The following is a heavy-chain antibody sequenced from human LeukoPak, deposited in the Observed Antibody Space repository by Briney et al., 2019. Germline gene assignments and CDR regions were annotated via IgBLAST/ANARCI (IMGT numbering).Heavy chain of an antibody. J-gene: IGHJ4*02. Sequence: GRSLRVSCAASGFTFDDYAMHWDRQAPGKGLEWVSGISWNSGSIGYADSVKGRFTISRDNAKNSLYLQMNSLRAEDTAVYYCASGYSDYWGQGTLVTVSS. CDR3: ASGYSDY. V-gene: IGHV3-9*01. CDR1: GFTFDDYA. D-gene: IGHD3-3*01. CDR2: ISWNSGSI.